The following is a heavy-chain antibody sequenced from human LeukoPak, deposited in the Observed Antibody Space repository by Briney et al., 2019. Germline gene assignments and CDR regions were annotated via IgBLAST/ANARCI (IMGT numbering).Heavy chain of an antibody. D-gene: IGHD3-10*01. Sequence: SETLSLTCTVSGGSISSSSYYWGWIRQPPGKGLEWIGSIYYSGSTHYNPSLKSRVTISVDTSKNHFSLRLSSVTAADTAVYYCVRNFGGYYSYGMDVWGQGTTVTVSS. V-gene: IGHV4-39*02. CDR2: IYYSGST. CDR1: GGSISSSSYY. CDR3: VRNFGGYYSYGMDV. J-gene: IGHJ6*02.